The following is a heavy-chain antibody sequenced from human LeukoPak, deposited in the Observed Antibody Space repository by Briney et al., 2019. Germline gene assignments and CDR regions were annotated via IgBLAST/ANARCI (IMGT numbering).Heavy chain of an antibody. CDR3: ARSYDYGDPLGAFDI. CDR2: INPSGGGT. D-gene: IGHD4-17*01. V-gene: IGHV1-46*01. J-gene: IGHJ3*02. CDR1: GYTFTSYY. Sequence: ASVKVSCKASGYTFTSYYMHWVRQAPGQGLEWMGIINPSGGGTSYAQKFQGRVTMTRDTSTSTVYMELSSLRSEDTAVYYCARSYDYGDPLGAFDIWGQGTMVTVSS.